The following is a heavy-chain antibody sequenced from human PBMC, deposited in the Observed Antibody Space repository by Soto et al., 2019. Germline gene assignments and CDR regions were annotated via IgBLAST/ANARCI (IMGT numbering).Heavy chain of an antibody. CDR3: APGPQLGY. Sequence: EVQLLESGGGLVQPGGSLRLSCAASGFTFSTYAMSWVRQAPGKGLEWGSKIINSGGSTYYADSVKGLFTSSRDNSKKTLYLQMTSLRAADTAVYYCAPGPQLGYWGQGTLFTVSS. CDR1: GFTFSTYA. D-gene: IGHD6-13*01. CDR2: IINSGGST. J-gene: IGHJ4*02. V-gene: IGHV3-23*01.